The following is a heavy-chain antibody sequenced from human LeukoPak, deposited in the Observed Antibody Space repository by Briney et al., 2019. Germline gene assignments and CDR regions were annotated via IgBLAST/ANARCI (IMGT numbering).Heavy chain of an antibody. CDR3: AKVRPPRFLEWLSHFDY. CDR1: GFTFSSYA. Sequence: PGGSLRLSCAASGFTFSSYAMSWVRQAPGKGLEWVSAISGSGGSTYYADSVKGRFTISRDNSKNTLYLQMNSLRAEDTAVYYCAKVRPPRFLEWLSHFDYWGQGTLVTVPS. J-gene: IGHJ4*02. D-gene: IGHD3-3*01. V-gene: IGHV3-23*01. CDR2: ISGSGGST.